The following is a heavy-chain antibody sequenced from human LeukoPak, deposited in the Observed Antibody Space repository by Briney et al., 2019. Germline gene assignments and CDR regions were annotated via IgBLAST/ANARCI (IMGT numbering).Heavy chain of an antibody. CDR1: GFTFSSYG. D-gene: IGHD3-3*01. CDR2: ISYDGSNK. CDR3: AKAPEWLSYIDY. Sequence: GGSLRLSCAASGFTFSSYGMHWVRQAPGKGLEWVAVISYDGSNKYYADSVKGRFTISRDNSKNTLYLQMNSLRAEDTAVYYYAKAPEWLSYIDYWGQGTLVTVSS. J-gene: IGHJ4*02. V-gene: IGHV3-30*18.